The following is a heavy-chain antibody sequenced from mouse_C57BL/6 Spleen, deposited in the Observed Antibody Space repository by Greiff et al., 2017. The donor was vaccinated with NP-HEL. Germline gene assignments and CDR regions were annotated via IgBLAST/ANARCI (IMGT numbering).Heavy chain of an antibody. J-gene: IGHJ1*03. CDR3: ARWKEPPSYWYFDV. CDR1: GYTFTSYW. V-gene: IGHV1-50*01. Sequence: QVQLKQPGAELVKPGASVKLSCKASGYTFTSYWMQWVKQRPGQGLEWIGEIDPSDSYTNYNQKFKGKATLTVDTSSSTAYMQLSSLTSEDSAVYYCARWKEPPSYWYFDVWGTGTTVTVSS. D-gene: IGHD2-10*02. CDR2: IDPSDSYT.